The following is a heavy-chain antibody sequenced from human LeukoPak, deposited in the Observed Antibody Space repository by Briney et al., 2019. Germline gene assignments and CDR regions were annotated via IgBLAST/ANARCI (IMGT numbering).Heavy chain of an antibody. D-gene: IGHD3-10*01. V-gene: IGHV3-30*18. CDR2: ISYDGSNK. CDR3: AKDWARIQDGSGPNWFDP. CDR1: GFTFSSYG. Sequence: GGSLRLSCAASGFTFSSYGMHWVRQAPGKGLEWVAVISYDGSNKYYADSVKGRFTISRDNSKNTLYLQMNSLRAEDTAVYYCAKDWARIQDGSGPNWFDPWGQGTLVTVSS. J-gene: IGHJ5*02.